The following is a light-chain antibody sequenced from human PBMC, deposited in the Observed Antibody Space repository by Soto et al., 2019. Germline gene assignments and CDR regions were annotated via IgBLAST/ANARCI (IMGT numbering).Light chain of an antibody. J-gene: IGKJ4*01. CDR2: GAS. Sequence: DIQMAQSPSSLSASIGDRVTITCRASQGISEYLAWYQQRPGNAPNLLIYGASILQSGVPSRFSGSGSGTHFTLTISSLQPEDVATYYCQQSYSNPLVTFGGGTKVEIK. CDR1: QGISEY. CDR3: QQSYSNPLVT. V-gene: IGKV1-27*01.